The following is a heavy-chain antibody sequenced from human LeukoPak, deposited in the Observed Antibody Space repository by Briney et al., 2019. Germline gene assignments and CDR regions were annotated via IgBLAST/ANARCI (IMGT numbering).Heavy chain of an antibody. CDR2: IWYDGSNK. V-gene: IGHV3-33*01. Sequence: PGGSLRLSCTASGFTFSNYGMHWVRQAPDKGLEWVAVIWYDGSNKYYAGSVKGRFTISRDNSKNTLYLQMNSLRAEDTAVYYCARDGDLLTGYYFDSWGQGTLVTVSS. D-gene: IGHD3-9*01. J-gene: IGHJ4*02. CDR1: GFTFSNYG. CDR3: ARDGDLLTGYYFDS.